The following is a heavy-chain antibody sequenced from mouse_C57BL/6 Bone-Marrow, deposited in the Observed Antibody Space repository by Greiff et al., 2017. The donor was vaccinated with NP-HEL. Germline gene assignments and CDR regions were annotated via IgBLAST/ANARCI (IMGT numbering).Heavy chain of an antibody. D-gene: IGHD1-1*01. CDR3: TTTVVFDD. V-gene: IGHV14-4*01. Sequence: VQLQQSGAELVRPGASVKLSCTASGFNIKDDYMHWVKQRPEQGLEWIGWIDPENGDTEYASKFQGKATITADTSSNTAYLQLSSLTSEDTAVYYCTTTVVFDDWGQGTTLTVSS. J-gene: IGHJ2*01. CDR1: GFNIKDDY. CDR2: IDPENGDT.